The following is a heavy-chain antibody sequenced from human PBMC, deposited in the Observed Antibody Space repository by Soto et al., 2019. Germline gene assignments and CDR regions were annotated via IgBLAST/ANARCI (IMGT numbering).Heavy chain of an antibody. V-gene: IGHV4-59*01. CDR1: GGSISSYY. CDR3: ARWVVVAAKGWFDP. Sequence: QVQLQESGPGLVKPSETLSLTCTVSGGSISSYYWSWIRQPPGKGLEWIGYIYYSGSTNYNPSLKSRVTISVDTSKNQFSLKLSSVTAADTAVYYWARWVVVAAKGWFDPWGQGTLVTVSS. CDR2: IYYSGST. D-gene: IGHD2-15*01. J-gene: IGHJ5*02.